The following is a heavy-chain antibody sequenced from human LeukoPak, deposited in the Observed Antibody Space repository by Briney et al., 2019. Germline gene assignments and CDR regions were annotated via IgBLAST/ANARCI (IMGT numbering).Heavy chain of an antibody. Sequence: ASVKVSCKASGYTFTSYGISWVRQAPGQELEWMGWISAYNGNTNYAQKLQGRVTMTTDTSTSTAYMELRSLRSDDTAVYYCARDQTYSGSGIYTYFDYWGQGILVTVSS. J-gene: IGHJ4*02. CDR1: GYTFTSYG. CDR3: ARDQTYSGSGIYTYFDY. V-gene: IGHV1-18*01. CDR2: ISAYNGNT. D-gene: IGHD3-10*01.